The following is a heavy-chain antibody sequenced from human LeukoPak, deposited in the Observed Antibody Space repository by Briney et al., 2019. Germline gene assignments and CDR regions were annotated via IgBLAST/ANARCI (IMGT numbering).Heavy chain of an antibody. CDR2: MYHSGST. J-gene: IGHJ5*02. CDR1: GYSISSGHY. Sequence: SETLSLTCTVSGYSISSGHYWGWIRQPPGKGLEWIGSMYHSGSTYYNPSLKSRVTISVDTSKNQFSLKLSSVTAADTAVYYCARRSSSWDRYNWFDPWGQGTLVTVSS. CDR3: ARRSSSWDRYNWFDP. V-gene: IGHV4-38-2*02. D-gene: IGHD6-13*01.